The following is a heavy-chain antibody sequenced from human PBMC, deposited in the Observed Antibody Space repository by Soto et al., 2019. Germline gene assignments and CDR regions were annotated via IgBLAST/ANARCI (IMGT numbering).Heavy chain of an antibody. Sequence: GGSLRFSCAASGFTFSSYAMHWVRQAPGKGLEWVAVISYDGSNKYYADSVKGRFTISRDNSKNTLYLQMNSLRAEDTAVYYCARADIYYPFDYWGQGTLVTVSS. CDR3: ARADIYYPFDY. D-gene: IGHD3-10*01. CDR2: ISYDGSNK. CDR1: GFTFSSYA. V-gene: IGHV3-30-3*01. J-gene: IGHJ4*02.